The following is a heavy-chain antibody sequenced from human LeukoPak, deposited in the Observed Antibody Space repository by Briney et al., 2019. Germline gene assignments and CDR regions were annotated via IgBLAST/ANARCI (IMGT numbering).Heavy chain of an antibody. CDR3: ARDRFDGDFIRGYYGMDV. V-gene: IGHV3-48*03. CDR1: GFTFSSYE. CDR2: ISSSGSTI. Sequence: GGSLRLSCAASGFTFSSYEMNWVRQAPGKGLEWVSYISSSGSTIYYADSVKGRFTISRDNAKNSLYLQMNSLRAEDTAVYYCARDRFDGDFIRGYYGMDVWGQGTLVTVSS. D-gene: IGHD4-17*01. J-gene: IGHJ6*02.